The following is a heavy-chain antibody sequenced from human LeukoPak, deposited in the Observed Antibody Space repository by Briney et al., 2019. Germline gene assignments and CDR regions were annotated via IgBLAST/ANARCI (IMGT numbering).Heavy chain of an antibody. J-gene: IGHJ3*02. V-gene: IGHV1-18*01. CDR1: GYTFTSYD. CDR2: TSAYNGNT. D-gene: IGHD1-26*01. Sequence: ASVKVSCNASGYTFTSYDISWVRQAPGQGLEWMGWTSAYNGNTNYAQKLQGRVTMTTDTSTSTAYMELRSLRSDDTAVYYCARDLEWELLAFDIWGQETMVTVSS. CDR3: ARDLEWELLAFDI.